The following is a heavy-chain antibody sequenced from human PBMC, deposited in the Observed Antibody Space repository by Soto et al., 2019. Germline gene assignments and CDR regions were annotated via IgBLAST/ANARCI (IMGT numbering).Heavy chain of an antibody. CDR1: GYTFTNYG. CDR3: ARDPGRYCTASSCFWALDY. Sequence: ASVKVSCKASGYTFTNYGISWVRQVPGHGLEWMGYISPNNGNTNYALNFRGRVTMTTDSSTNTALLEVRSLTSDDTAVYYCARDPGRYCTASSCFWALDYWGQGALVTVSS. J-gene: IGHJ4*02. CDR2: ISPNNGNT. V-gene: IGHV1-18*04. D-gene: IGHD2-8*02.